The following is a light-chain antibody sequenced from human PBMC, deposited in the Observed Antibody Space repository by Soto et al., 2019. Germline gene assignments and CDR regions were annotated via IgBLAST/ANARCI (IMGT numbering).Light chain of an antibody. CDR1: SSNIASNY. CDR3: GTWDSSLSGGV. V-gene: IGLV1-51*01. CDR2: DDN. Sequence: QSVLTQPPSVSAAPGQRVNISCSGTSSNIASNYVSWYQQFPGTAPRLLIYDDNKRPSGIPDRFSASKSGTSATLGITGLQSGDEADYYCGTWDSSLSGGVFGTGTKLTVL. J-gene: IGLJ1*01.